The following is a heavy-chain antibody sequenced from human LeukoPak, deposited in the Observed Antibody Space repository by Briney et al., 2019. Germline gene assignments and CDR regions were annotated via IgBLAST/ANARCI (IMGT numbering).Heavy chain of an antibody. J-gene: IGHJ5*02. CDR2: INHNGNVN. Sequence: GGSLRLSCAASGFTFSSYWMNWARQAPGKGLEWVASINHNGNVNYYVDSVKGRFTISRDNAKNSLYLQMSNLRAEDTAVYYCARKGVGATSWFDPWGQGTLVTVSS. CDR3: ARKGVGATSWFDP. CDR1: GFTFSSYW. D-gene: IGHD1-26*01. V-gene: IGHV3-7*03.